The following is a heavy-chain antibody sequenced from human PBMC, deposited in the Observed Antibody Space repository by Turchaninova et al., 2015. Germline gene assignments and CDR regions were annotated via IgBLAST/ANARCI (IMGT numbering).Heavy chain of an antibody. V-gene: IGHV1-69*01. Sequence: QVQLVQSGAEVKKPGSSVKAYGKASGDNCGSYAINWVGKAPGKGLEWMGGIIAIFGTAKYEQKFQGRVTITADESTSTAYMELSSLRSEDTAVYYCARGYSYGEIESWGQGTLVTVSS. CDR2: IIAIFGTA. CDR3: ARGYSYGEIES. D-gene: IGHD5-18*01. J-gene: IGHJ4*02. CDR1: GDNCGSYA.